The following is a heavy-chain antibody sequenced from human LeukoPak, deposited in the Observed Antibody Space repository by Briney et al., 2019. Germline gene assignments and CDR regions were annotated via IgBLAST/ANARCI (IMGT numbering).Heavy chain of an antibody. J-gene: IGHJ3*02. D-gene: IGHD6-6*01. CDR2: IYYSGST. Sequence: SETLSLTCTVSGGSLTYHYWTWIRQSPGRRPEWIGYIYYSGSTHYNPSLESRVAFSVDTSKNQVSLKLSSVTAADAAVYYCARVVAARRAFDIWGQGTMVTVSS. CDR1: GGSLTYHY. CDR3: ARVVAARRAFDI. V-gene: IGHV4-59*11.